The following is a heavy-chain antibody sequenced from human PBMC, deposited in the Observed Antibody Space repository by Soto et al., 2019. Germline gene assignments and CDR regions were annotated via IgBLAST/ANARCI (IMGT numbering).Heavy chain of an antibody. D-gene: IGHD6-19*01. J-gene: IGHJ6*02. CDR1: GGSISSSNW. V-gene: IGHV4-4*02. CDR3: ARDLARKYSSGWTTGRYYGMDV. Sequence: QVQLQESGPGLVKPSGTLSLTCAVSGGSISSSNWWSWVRQPPGKGLEWIGEIYHSGSTNYNPSLKSRVTISVDKSKNQFSLKLSSVTAADTAVYYCARDLARKYSSGWTTGRYYGMDVWGQGTTVTVSS. CDR2: IYHSGST.